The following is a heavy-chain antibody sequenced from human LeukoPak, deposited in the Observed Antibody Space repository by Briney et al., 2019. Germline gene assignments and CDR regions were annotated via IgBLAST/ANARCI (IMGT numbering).Heavy chain of an antibody. CDR3: VFSRCGGDCWDFDY. CDR2: ISGSGGST. Sequence: PSETLSLTCAVYGGSFSGYYWSWVRQAPGKGLEWVSAISGSGGSTYYADSVKGRFTISRDNSKNTLYLQMNSLRAEDTAVYYCVFSRCGGDCWDFDYWGQGTLVTVSS. CDR1: GGSFSGYY. V-gene: IGHV3-23*01. J-gene: IGHJ4*02. D-gene: IGHD2-21*02.